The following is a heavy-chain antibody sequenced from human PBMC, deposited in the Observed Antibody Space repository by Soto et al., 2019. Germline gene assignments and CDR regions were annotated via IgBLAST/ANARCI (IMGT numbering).Heavy chain of an antibody. D-gene: IGHD2-2*01. CDR1: GYTFTSYG. CDR3: ARDEGIVVSQHYYYGMDV. Sequence: GASVKVSCKASGYTFTSYGISWVRQAPGQGLEWMGWISAYNGNTNYAQKLQGRVTMTTDTSTSTAYMELRSLRSDDTAVYYCARDEGIVVSQHYYYGMDVWGQGTTVTVSS. V-gene: IGHV1-18*04. CDR2: ISAYNGNT. J-gene: IGHJ6*02.